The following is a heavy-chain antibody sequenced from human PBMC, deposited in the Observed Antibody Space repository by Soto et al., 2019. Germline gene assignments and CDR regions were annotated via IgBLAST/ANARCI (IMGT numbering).Heavy chain of an antibody. D-gene: IGHD3-16*02. CDR1: GFTFSSYS. J-gene: IGHJ4*02. CDR2: ISSSSSTI. CDR3: AGGPRLGELSSTDY. Sequence: GGSLRLSCAASGFTFSSYSMNWVRQAPGKGLEWVSYISSSSSTIYYADSVKGRFTISRDNAKNSLYLQMNSLRDEDTAVYYCAGGPRLGELSSTDYWGQGTLVTVSS. V-gene: IGHV3-48*02.